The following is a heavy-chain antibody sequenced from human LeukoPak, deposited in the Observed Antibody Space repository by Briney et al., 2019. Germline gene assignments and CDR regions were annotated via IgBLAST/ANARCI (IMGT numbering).Heavy chain of an antibody. CDR2: ISAYNGNT. V-gene: IGHV1-18*01. CDR1: GGTFSSYA. J-gene: IGHJ4*02. CDR3: AREARDYYDSSGPRPFDY. Sequence: ASVKVSCKASGGTFSSYAISWLRQARGQGLEWMGWISAYNGNTSYAQKLQGRVTMTTDTSTSTAYMELRSLRSDDTAVYYCAREARDYYDSSGPRPFDYWGQGILVTVSS. D-gene: IGHD3-22*01.